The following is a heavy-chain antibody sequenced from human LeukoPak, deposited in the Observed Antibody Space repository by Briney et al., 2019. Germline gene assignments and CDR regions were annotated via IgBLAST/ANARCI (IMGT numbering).Heavy chain of an antibody. Sequence: GGSLRLSCVGSGFSFSSYWMAWVRQAPGKGLEWVASIKQDGSEQRYVDSVKGRFTISRDNAKNSLFLQMNRLGAEDTAVYYCATSPNPFHIWGQGTKVTVS. CDR2: IKQDGSEQ. J-gene: IGHJ3*02. CDR3: ATSPNPFHI. CDR1: GFSFSSYW. V-gene: IGHV3-7*01.